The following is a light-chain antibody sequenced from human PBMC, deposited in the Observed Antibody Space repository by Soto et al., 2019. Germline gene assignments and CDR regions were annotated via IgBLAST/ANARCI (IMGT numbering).Light chain of an antibody. CDR2: VAS. J-gene: IGKJ1*01. Sequence: DIQMTQSPSSLSATVGDGVIITSRASQGIGNYLAWYQKKPDKVPQHLISVASTLQSGVPSRFSGSQSGTDFTLTSSSLQPEDVATYYCQKYNDAPPSFGQGT. V-gene: IGKV1-27*01. CDR3: QKYNDAPPS. CDR1: QGIGNY.